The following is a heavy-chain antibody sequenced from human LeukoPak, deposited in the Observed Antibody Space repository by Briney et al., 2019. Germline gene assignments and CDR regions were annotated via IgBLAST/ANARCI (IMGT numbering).Heavy chain of an antibody. J-gene: IGHJ3*02. CDR2: INHSGST. V-gene: IGHV4-34*01. D-gene: IGHD5-18*01. CDR1: GGSFSGYY. Sequence: PSETLSLTCAVYGGSFSGYYWSWIRRPPGKGLEWIGEINHSGSTNYNPSLKSRVTISVDTSKNQFSLKLSSVTAADTAVYYCAREKQKRRGYSYGQLVNDAFDIWGQGTMVTVSS. CDR3: AREKQKRRGYSYGQLVNDAFDI.